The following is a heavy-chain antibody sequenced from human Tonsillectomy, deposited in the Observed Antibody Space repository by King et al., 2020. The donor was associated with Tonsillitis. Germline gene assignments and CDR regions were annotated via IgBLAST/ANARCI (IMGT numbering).Heavy chain of an antibody. CDR1: GFTFSNYG. J-gene: IGHJ2*01. CDR3: AKDGIALSDWYFDL. V-gene: IGHV3-30*18. CDR2: IAYDASYE. D-gene: IGHD3-16*02. Sequence: QLVQSGGGVVQPGRSLRLSCAASGFTFSNYGMHWVRQAPGKGLEWVALIAYDASYENYADSVKGRFAISRDNSKNTLYLEMNSLRVEDTAVYYCAKDGIALSDWYFDLWGRGTLVTVSS.